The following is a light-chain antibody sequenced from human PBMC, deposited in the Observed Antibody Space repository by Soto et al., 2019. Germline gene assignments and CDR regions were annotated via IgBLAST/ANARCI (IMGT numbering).Light chain of an antibody. CDR3: SSYTNINTRACV. V-gene: IGLV2-11*01. J-gene: IGLJ1*01. CDR1: NSDVGAYNY. CDR2: DVA. Sequence: QSALTQPRSVSGSPGQSVIISCTGTNSDVGAYNYVSWYQQHSGKAPKLMIYDVAQRPSGVPDRFSGSKSGNTASLAISGLQAEDEADYYCSSYTNINTRACVFGTGTKLTVL.